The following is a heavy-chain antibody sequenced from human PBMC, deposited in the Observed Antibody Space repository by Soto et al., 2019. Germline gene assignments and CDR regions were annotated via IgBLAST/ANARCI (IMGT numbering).Heavy chain of an antibody. CDR3: AREIGTTSYYMDV. J-gene: IGHJ6*03. CDR2: ISSSSSAT. D-gene: IGHD1-1*01. CDR1: RFTFSKYS. Sequence: EVQLVASGGGLVQPGGSLRLSCAASRFTFSKYSMNWVRQAPGKGLEWVSYISSSSSATYYADSVKGRFTISRDNAKNSLYLQMNSLRAEDTAVYYCAREIGTTSYYMDVWGKGTTVTVSS. V-gene: IGHV3-48*01.